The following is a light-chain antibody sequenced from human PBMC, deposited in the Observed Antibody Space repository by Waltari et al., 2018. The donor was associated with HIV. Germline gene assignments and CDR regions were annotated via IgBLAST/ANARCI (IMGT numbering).Light chain of an antibody. Sequence: QSVLPQPPSASGTPEQRVTISCSGSTSNIGRNTVSWFQQFPGTAPKVLIYGKNQRPSGVPDRFSGSKSGTSASLASSGLQSEDEADYYCASWDDSLNGPVFGGGTKLTVV. V-gene: IGLV1-44*01. CDR1: TSNIGRNT. CDR2: GKN. CDR3: ASWDDSLNGPV. J-gene: IGLJ2*01.